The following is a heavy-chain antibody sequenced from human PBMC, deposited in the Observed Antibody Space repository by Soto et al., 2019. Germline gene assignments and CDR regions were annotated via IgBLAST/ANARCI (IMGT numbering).Heavy chain of an antibody. CDR2: ISYDGSRR. CDR1: GFSISDYG. Sequence: GGSLRLSCAVSGFSISDYGMHWVRQAPGKGLEWVAVISYDGSRRYYGDSVKGRFTISTDNSKNTLYLQMNSLRAEDTAVYYCAKSLEVYGGSPVDYWGQGTLVTVSS. J-gene: IGHJ4*02. D-gene: IGHD4-17*01. V-gene: IGHV3-30*18. CDR3: AKSLEVYGGSPVDY.